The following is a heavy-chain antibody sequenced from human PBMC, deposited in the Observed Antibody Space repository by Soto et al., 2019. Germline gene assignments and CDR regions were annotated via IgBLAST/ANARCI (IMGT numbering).Heavy chain of an antibody. CDR2: IYYSGST. V-gene: IGHV4-59*01. CDR1: GGSISRYY. Sequence: SETLSLTCTVSGGSISRYYWSWIRQPPGKGLEWIGYIYYSGSTNYNPSLKSRVTISVDTSKNQFSLKLSSVTAADTAVYYCARGKQLWMGGVGWVSWGQGTLVTVSS. J-gene: IGHJ4*02. D-gene: IGHD5-18*01. CDR3: ARGKQLWMGGVGWVS.